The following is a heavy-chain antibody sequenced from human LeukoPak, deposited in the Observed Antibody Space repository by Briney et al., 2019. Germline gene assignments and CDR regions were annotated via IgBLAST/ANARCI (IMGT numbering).Heavy chain of an antibody. CDR2: MYYSGNT. CDR1: GGSISSSSYY. D-gene: IGHD5-18*01. V-gene: IGHV4-39*07. J-gene: IGHJ4*02. Sequence: SETLSLTCTVSGGSISSSSYYWGWIRRPPGKGLEWIGSMYYSGNTYHNPSLKSRVTIAVDTSKNQFSLKVTSVTAADTAVYYCAREGYSPGRYSFDYWGQGILVTVSS. CDR3: AREGYSPGRYSFDY.